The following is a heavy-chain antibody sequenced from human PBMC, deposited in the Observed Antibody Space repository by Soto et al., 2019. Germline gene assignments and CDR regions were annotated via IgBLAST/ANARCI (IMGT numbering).Heavy chain of an antibody. D-gene: IGHD3-22*01. V-gene: IGHV1-2*02. J-gene: IGHJ6*02. CDR2: INPNSGGT. CDR1: GYTFTGYY. CDR3: ARGIGSTYYYDSSAYYVYYYYGMDV. Sequence: ASVKVSCKASGYTFTGYYMHWVRQAPGQGLEWMGWINPNSGGTNYAQKFQGRVTMTRDTSISTAYMELSRLRSDDTAVYYCARGIGSTYYYDSSAYYVYYYYGMDVRDQGPTVIVS.